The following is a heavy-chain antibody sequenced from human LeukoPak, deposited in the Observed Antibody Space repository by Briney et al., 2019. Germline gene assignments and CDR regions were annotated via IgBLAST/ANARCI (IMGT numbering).Heavy chain of an antibody. CDR1: GGSFSGYY. J-gene: IGHJ5*02. Sequence: SETLFLTCAVYGGSFSGYYWSWIRQPPGKGLEWIGEINHSGSTNYNPSLKSRVTISVDTSKNQFSLKLSSVTAADTAVYYCARKFFGNWFDPWGQGTLVTVSS. CDR2: INHSGST. D-gene: IGHD3-3*01. CDR3: ARKFFGNWFDP. V-gene: IGHV4-34*01.